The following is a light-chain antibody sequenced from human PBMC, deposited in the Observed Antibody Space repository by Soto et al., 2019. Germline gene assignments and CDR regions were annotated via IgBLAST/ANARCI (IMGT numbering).Light chain of an antibody. J-gene: IGLJ1*01. CDR1: SSDFGGYDY. CDR2: EVS. Sequence: QSALTQPPSASGSPGQSVTISCTGTSSDFGGYDYVSWYQQHPGEAPKLMIYEVSKRPSGVPDRFSGSKSGNTASLAVSGLQAEDEADYYCTSYAGSNNFPYVFGTGTKVTVL. V-gene: IGLV2-8*01. CDR3: TSYAGSNNFPYV.